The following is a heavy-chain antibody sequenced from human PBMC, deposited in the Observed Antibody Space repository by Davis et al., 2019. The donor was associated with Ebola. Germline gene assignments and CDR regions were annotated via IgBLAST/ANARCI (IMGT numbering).Heavy chain of an antibody. Sequence: GESLKISCATSGFTFSSCWMHWVRQAPGKGLVWVSRINGDGSSTNYADSVKGRFTISRDNAKSTLYLQVNSLRAEDKAVYYCVRGGRYSYGAFDYWGQGTLVTVSS. CDR1: GFTFSSCW. CDR2: INGDGSST. V-gene: IGHV3-74*01. D-gene: IGHD5-18*01. J-gene: IGHJ4*02. CDR3: VRGGRYSYGAFDY.